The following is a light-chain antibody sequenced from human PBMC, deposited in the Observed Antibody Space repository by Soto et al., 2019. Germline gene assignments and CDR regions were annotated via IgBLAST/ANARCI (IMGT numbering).Light chain of an antibody. CDR1: QSINSR. Sequence: DIVLTQAPSTLSVSPGERATLSCRASQSINSRLAGYQQKPGEAPRLLISGATARIPGVPARFSGSGSGTEFTLPISSLQSEDFAAYFCQQYNIWPDTFGQGTKVDIK. CDR3: QQYNIWPDT. J-gene: IGKJ2*01. CDR2: GAT. V-gene: IGKV3-15*01.